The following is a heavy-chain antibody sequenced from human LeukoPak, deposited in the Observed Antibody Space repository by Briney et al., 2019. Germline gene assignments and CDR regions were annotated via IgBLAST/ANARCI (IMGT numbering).Heavy chain of an antibody. V-gene: IGHV1-69*05. J-gene: IGHJ4*02. D-gene: IGHD3-22*01. Sequence: ASVKVSCKASGGTFSSYAISWVRQAPGQGLEWMGGIIPIFGTANYAQKFQGRVTITTDESTSTAYMELSSLRSEDTAVYYCARAYNAYYYDSSGYYYDYWGQGTLVTVSS. CDR2: IIPIFGTA. CDR1: GGTFSSYA. CDR3: ARAYNAYYYDSSGYYYDY.